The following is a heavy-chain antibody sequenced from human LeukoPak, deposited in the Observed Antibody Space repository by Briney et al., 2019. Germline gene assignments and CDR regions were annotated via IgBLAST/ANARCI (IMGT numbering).Heavy chain of an antibody. V-gene: IGHV3-30*02. CDR1: GFTFSSYG. Sequence: GGSLRLSCAASGFTFSSYGVHWVRQAPGKGLEWVAFIRYDGSNKYYADSVKGRFTISRDNSKNTLYLQMNSLRAEDTAVYYCARETTVVTLYYFDYWGQGTLVTVSS. D-gene: IGHD4-23*01. J-gene: IGHJ4*02. CDR3: ARETTVVTLYYFDY. CDR2: IRYDGSNK.